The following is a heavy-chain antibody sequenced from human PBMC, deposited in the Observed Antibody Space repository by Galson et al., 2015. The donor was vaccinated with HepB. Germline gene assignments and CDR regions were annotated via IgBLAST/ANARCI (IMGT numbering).Heavy chain of an antibody. CDR2: IIPIFGTA. CDR3: ASPLYCSGGSCSRYYYYGMDV. J-gene: IGHJ6*02. Sequence: SVKVSCKASGGTFSSYAISWVRQAPGQGLEWMGGIIPIFGTANYAQKFQGRVTITADESTSTAYMELSSLRSEDTAVYYCASPLYCSGGSCSRYYYYGMDVWGQGTTVTVSS. V-gene: IGHV1-69*13. D-gene: IGHD2-15*01. CDR1: GGTFSSYA.